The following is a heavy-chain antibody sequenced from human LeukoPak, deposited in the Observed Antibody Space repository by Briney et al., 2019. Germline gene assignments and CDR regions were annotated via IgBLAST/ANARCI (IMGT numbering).Heavy chain of an antibody. CDR1: GFTFDDYA. J-gene: IGHJ4*02. Sequence: GRSLRLSCAASGFTFDDYAMHWVRQAPGKGLEWVSGISWNSGSIGYADSVKGRFTISRDNAKNSLYLQMNSPRAEDTALYYCAKDIGGLDGDCADFDYWGQGTLDTVSS. CDR3: AKDIGGLDGDCADFDY. D-gene: IGHD2-21*02. V-gene: IGHV3-9*01. CDR2: ISWNSGSI.